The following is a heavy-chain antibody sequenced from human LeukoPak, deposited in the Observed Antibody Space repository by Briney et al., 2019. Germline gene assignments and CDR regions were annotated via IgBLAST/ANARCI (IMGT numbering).Heavy chain of an antibody. CDR2: INAGNGNT. J-gene: IGHJ6*02. CDR3: ARGVYYDSSGRYGMDV. Sequence: ASVKVSCKASGYTFTSYAMHWVRQAPGQRLEWMGWINAGNGNTKYSQKFQGRVTITRDTSASTAYMELSSLRSEDTAVYYCARGVYYDSSGRYGMDVWGQGTTVTVSS. V-gene: IGHV1-3*01. D-gene: IGHD3-22*01. CDR1: GYTFTSYA.